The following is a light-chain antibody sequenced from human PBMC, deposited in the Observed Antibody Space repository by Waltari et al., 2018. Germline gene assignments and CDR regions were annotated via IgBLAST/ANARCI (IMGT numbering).Light chain of an antibody. CDR3: SSYTSSSLYV. Sequence: QSALTQPASVSGSPGQSTTIACTGSSSDVGGYNYVPWYQQHPGKAPKLLIYVFSNRPSGVSNRFSGSKSGNTASLTISGLQAEDEADYYCSSYTSSSLYVFGTGTKVTVL. V-gene: IGLV2-14*03. J-gene: IGLJ1*01. CDR1: SSDVGGYNY. CDR2: VFS.